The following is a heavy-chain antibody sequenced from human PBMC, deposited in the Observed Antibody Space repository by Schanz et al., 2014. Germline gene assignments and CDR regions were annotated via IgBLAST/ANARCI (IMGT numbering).Heavy chain of an antibody. CDR1: GFTFSDYK. V-gene: IGHV3-11*06. Sequence: QVQLVESGGGLVKPGGSLRLSCAASGFTFSDYKMSWIRQAPGKGLEWVSSISSSSTYTNYADSVKGRFTISRDNAKNSLYVQMKSLRAEDTAVYYCARDSELFGMDVWGQGTTVTVSS. J-gene: IGHJ6*02. CDR3: ARDSELFGMDV. D-gene: IGHD1-26*01. CDR2: ISSSSTYT.